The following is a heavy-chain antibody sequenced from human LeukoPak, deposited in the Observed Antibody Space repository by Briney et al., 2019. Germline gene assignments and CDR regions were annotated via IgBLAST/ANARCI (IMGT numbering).Heavy chain of an antibody. CDR3: ARADYDILTGYLGGNAFDL. D-gene: IGHD3-9*01. Sequence: SQTLSLTCTVPGGSISSSDYYWSWIRQPPGKGLEWIGYIYYSGSTYYNPSLKSRVTISVDTSKNQFSLKLSSVTAADTAVYYCARADYDILTGYLGGNAFDLWGQGTMVTVSS. J-gene: IGHJ3*01. CDR1: GGSISSSDYY. V-gene: IGHV4-30-4*01. CDR2: IYYSGST.